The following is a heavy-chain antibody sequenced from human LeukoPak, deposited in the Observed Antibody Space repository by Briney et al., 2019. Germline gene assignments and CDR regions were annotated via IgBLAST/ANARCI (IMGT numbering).Heavy chain of an antibody. Sequence: PGGSLRLSCAASGFTVSSNYMSWVRQAPGKGLEWVSVIYSGGSTYYADSVKGRFTISRDNSKNTLYLQMNSLRAEDTAVYYCAREAVRGVIGWFDPWGQGTLVTVSS. D-gene: IGHD3-10*01. CDR3: AREAVRGVIGWFDP. CDR2: IYSGGST. J-gene: IGHJ5*02. V-gene: IGHV3-66*01. CDR1: GFTVSSNY.